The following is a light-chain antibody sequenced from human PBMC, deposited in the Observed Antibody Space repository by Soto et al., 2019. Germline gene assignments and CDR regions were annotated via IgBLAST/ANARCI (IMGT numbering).Light chain of an antibody. Sequence: QSVLTQPASVSGSPGQSITISCTGTSSDVGNYNYVSWYQQHPGKAPKLMIYDVSNRPSGVSNRFSGSKSGNTASLTISGLQAEDEADYYCNSYTSSSTYVFGAGTKSPS. CDR3: NSYTSSSTYV. CDR1: SSDVGNYNY. CDR2: DVS. J-gene: IGLJ1*01. V-gene: IGLV2-14*01.